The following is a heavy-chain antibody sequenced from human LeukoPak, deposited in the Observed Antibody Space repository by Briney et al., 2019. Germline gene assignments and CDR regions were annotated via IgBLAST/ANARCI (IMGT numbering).Heavy chain of an antibody. V-gene: IGHV3-74*01. J-gene: IGHJ5*02. CDR3: ARDFKDVSP. CDR1: GFTFSSFW. CDR2: IKTDGSDT. Sequence: GGSLRLSCAASGFTFSSFWMHWVRHAPGQGPVWVSGIKTDGSDTRYADSVKGRFTISRDNAKSTLYLQVNSLRAEDTAMYYCARDFKDVSPWGPGTLVTVSS.